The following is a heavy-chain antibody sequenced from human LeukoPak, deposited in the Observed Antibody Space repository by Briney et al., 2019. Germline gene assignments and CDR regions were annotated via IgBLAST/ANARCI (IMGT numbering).Heavy chain of an antibody. V-gene: IGHV1-8*02. D-gene: IGHD3-10*01. CDR2: MNPNSGNT. Sequence: GASVKVSCKASGYTFTGYYMHWVRQAPGQGLEWMGWMNPNSGNTGYAQKFQGRVTMTRNTSISTAYMELSSLRSEDTAVYYCARGTYYYGSGSLMFDYWGQGTLVTVSS. CDR1: GYTFTGYY. CDR3: ARGTYYYGSGSLMFDY. J-gene: IGHJ4*02.